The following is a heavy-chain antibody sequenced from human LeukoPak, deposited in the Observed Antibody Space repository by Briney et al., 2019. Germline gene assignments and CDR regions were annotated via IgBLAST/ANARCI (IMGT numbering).Heavy chain of an antibody. J-gene: IGHJ4*02. V-gene: IGHV3-33*01. Sequence: GGSLRLSCAASGFAFSRYGMHWVRQAPGKGLEWVAVIGHDGNNKYYADSVKGRFTISRDNSNSTLYLQMSSLTAEDTAVYYCATHRSNGPAAMNYWGQGILVTVSS. CDR1: GFAFSRYG. CDR3: ATHRSNGPAAMNY. CDR2: IGHDGNNK. D-gene: IGHD2-2*01.